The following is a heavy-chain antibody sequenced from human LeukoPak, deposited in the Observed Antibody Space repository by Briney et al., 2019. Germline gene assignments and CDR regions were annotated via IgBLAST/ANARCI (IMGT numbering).Heavy chain of an antibody. CDR2: INPNSGGT. D-gene: IGHD3-9*01. CDR3: ASSDILTGYDDAFDI. J-gene: IGHJ3*02. V-gene: IGHV1-2*02. CDR1: GYTFTGYY. Sequence: ASVKVSCKASGYTFTGYYMHWVRQAPGQGLEWMGWINPNSGGTNYAQKFQGRVTMTRDTSISTAYMELSRLRSDDTAVYYCASSDILTGYDDAFDIWGQGTMVTVPS.